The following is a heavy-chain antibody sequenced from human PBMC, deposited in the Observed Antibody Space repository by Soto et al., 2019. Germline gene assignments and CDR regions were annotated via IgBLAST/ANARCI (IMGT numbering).Heavy chain of an antibody. CDR3: ARDWPTMIVVVPTPPFDY. Sequence: EASVKVSCKASGYTFTSCGISWVRQAPGQGLEWMGWISAYSGNTNYAQKLQGRVTMTTDTSTSTAYMELRSLRSDDTAVYYCARDWPTMIVVVPTPPFDYWGQGTRVTVSS. D-gene: IGHD3-22*01. CDR2: ISAYSGNT. V-gene: IGHV1-18*01. J-gene: IGHJ4*02. CDR1: GYTFTSCG.